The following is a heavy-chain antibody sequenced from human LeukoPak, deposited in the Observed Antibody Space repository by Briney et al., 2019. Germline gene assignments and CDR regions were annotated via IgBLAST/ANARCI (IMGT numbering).Heavy chain of an antibody. CDR2: IHSGDTA. D-gene: IGHD4-17*01. Sequence: PGRSLRLSCAASGFTFDDYAMHWVRQAPGKGLEWVSVIHSGDTAYYADSVKGIFTISRDNSKNTLYLQMNNLRAEDTAVYYCARVAGDYAEYYFDFWGQGTLVTVSS. CDR3: ARVAGDYAEYYFDF. CDR1: GFTFDDYA. V-gene: IGHV3-66*01. J-gene: IGHJ4*02.